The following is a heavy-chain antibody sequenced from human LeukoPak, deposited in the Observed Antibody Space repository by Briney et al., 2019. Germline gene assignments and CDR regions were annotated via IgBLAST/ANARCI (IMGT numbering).Heavy chain of an antibody. CDR1: GFTFSSYG. CDR2: ISGGGRIT. Sequence: PGGSLRLSCAASGFTFSSYGMSWVRQAPGKGLEWVSAISGGGRITYYADSVKGRFTISRDNSKNTLYLQMNSLRAEDTAVYYCARSHDDYGGNELDYWGQGTLVTVSS. CDR3: ARSHDDYGGNELDY. D-gene: IGHD4-23*01. J-gene: IGHJ4*02. V-gene: IGHV3-23*01.